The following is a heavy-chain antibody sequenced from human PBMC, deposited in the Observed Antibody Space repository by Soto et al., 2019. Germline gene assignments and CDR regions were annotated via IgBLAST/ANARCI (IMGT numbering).Heavy chain of an antibody. D-gene: IGHD2-15*01. Sequence: GGSLRLSCAASGFTFSSYAMSWVRQAPGKGLEWVSAISGSGGSTYYADSVKGRFTISRDNSKNTLYLQMNSLRAEGTAVYYCAKASPAATNYYYYYGMDVWGQGTTVTVSS. CDR2: ISGSGGST. J-gene: IGHJ6*02. V-gene: IGHV3-23*01. CDR3: AKASPAATNYYYYYGMDV. CDR1: GFTFSSYA.